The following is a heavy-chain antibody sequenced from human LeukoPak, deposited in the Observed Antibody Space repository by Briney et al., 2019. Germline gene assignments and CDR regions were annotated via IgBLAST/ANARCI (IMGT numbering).Heavy chain of an antibody. V-gene: IGHV3-23*01. CDR2: ISGSGGCT. D-gene: IGHD1-1*01. Sequence: PGGSLRLSCAASGFTFSSYAMSWVRQAPGKGLEWVSAISGSGGCTYYADSVKGRFTISRDNSKNTLYLQMNSLRAEDTAVYYCAKANQGYRYFDYWGQGTLVTVSS. CDR1: GFTFSSYA. J-gene: IGHJ4*02. CDR3: AKANQGYRYFDY.